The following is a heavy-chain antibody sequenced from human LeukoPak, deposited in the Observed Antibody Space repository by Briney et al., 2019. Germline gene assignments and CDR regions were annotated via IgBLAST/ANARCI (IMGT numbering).Heavy chain of an antibody. Sequence: SGPTLVNPTQTLTLTCTFSGFSLSTSGVDVGWIRQTPGKTLEWLALIYWDDDKSYSPSLKSRLTITKYTSRNQVVLTMTNMEPVDTATYYCAHGFYGSGSYCPFDYWGQGTLVTVSS. J-gene: IGHJ4*02. D-gene: IGHD3-10*01. CDR3: AHGFYGSGSYCPFDY. V-gene: IGHV2-5*02. CDR2: IYWDDDK. CDR1: GFSLSTSGVD.